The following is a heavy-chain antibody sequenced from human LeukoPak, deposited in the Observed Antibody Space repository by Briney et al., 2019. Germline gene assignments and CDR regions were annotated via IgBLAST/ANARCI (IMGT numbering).Heavy chain of an antibody. Sequence: PGGSLRLSCAASGFTLSSYAMSWVRQAPGKGLEWVSAISGSGHSTYYADSVKGRFTISRDNSKNTLYLHMNSLRAEDTAVYYCAKESDQIGRWFDPWGQGTLVTVSS. J-gene: IGHJ5*02. D-gene: IGHD2-21*01. CDR1: GFTLSSYA. CDR2: ISGSGHST. CDR3: AKESDQIGRWFDP. V-gene: IGHV3-23*01.